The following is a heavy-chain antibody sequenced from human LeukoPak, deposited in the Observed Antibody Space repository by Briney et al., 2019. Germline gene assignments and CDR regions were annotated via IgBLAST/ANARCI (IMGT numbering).Heavy chain of an antibody. CDR3: ARDLVGRMGYYYGMDV. CDR1: GFTFSSYG. Sequence: GGSLRLSCAAPGFTFSSYGMHWVRQAPGKGLEWVAVIWYDGSNKYYADSVKGRFTISRDNSKNTLYLQMNSLRAEDTAVYYCARDLVGRMGYYYGMDVWGQGTTVTVSS. J-gene: IGHJ6*02. V-gene: IGHV3-33*01. D-gene: IGHD1-26*01. CDR2: IWYDGSNK.